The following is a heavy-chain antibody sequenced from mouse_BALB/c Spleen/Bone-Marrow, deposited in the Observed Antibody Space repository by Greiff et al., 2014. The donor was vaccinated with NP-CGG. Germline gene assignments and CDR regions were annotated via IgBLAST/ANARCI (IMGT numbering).Heavy chain of an antibody. CDR2: INPGSGGT. J-gene: IGHJ2*01. CDR3: AREGYGYFHY. V-gene: IGHV1-54*01. D-gene: IGHD2-10*02. CDR1: GYAFTNYL. Sequence: VQLQQSGAELVRPGTSVKVSCKASGYAFTNYLIEWVKQRPGQGLEWIGVINPGSGGTNYNEKFKGKATLTADKSSSTAYMQRRRMKSDDSAVYFCAREGYGYFHYWGQGTTLTV.